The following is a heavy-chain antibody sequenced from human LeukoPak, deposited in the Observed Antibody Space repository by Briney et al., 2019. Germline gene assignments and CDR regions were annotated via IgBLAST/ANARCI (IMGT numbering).Heavy chain of an antibody. Sequence: ASVKVSCKASGYTFTGYYMHWVRLAPGQGLEWMGWINPNSGGTNYAQKFQGRVTMTRDTSISTAYMELSRLRSDDTAVYYCARGPLMVYADGTGDDYWGQGTLVTVSS. CDR2: INPNSGGT. CDR1: GYTFTGYY. V-gene: IGHV1-2*02. J-gene: IGHJ4*02. D-gene: IGHD2-8*01. CDR3: ARGPLMVYADGTGDDY.